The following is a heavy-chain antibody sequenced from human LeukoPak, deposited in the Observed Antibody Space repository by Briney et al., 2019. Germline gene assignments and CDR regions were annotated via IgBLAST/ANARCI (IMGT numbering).Heavy chain of an antibody. Sequence: SETLSLTCAVSGGSISSSNWWTWVRQSPGKGLEWIGEIYHSGSTNYNPSLKSQITISVDKSKNHFSLKLSSVTAADTAVYYCARERSGSEIFARSFDIWGQGTMVTVSS. D-gene: IGHD3-3*01. CDR2: IYHSGST. V-gene: IGHV4-4*02. J-gene: IGHJ3*02. CDR3: ARERSGSEIFARSFDI. CDR1: GGSISSSNW.